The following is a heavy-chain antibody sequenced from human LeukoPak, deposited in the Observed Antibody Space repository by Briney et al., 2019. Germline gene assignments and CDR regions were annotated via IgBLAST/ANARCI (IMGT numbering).Heavy chain of an antibody. D-gene: IGHD3-10*01. J-gene: IGHJ4*02. V-gene: IGHV4-59*01. CDR2: IYYSGST. CDR1: GGSISSYY. CDR3: ARGKYYYGSGRS. Sequence: SETLSLTCTVSGGSISSYYWSWIRQPPGKGLEWIGYIYYSGSTNYNPSLKSRVTISVDTSKNQFSLKLSSVTAADTAVYYCARGKYYYGSGRSWGQGTLVTVSS.